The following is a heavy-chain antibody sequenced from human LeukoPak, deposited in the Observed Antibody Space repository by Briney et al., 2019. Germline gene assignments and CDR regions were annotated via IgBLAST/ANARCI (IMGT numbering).Heavy chain of an antibody. CDR2: IWYDGSKT. J-gene: IGHJ5*02. D-gene: IGHD3-10*01. Sequence: GGSLRLSCATSGFTFSSYGMHWVRQAPGKGLEWVADIWYDGSKTYYADSVKGRFTISRDYSKNTLYLQMNNLRAEDRAVYYCAKDLSYGSPWFDPWGQGTLVTVSS. V-gene: IGHV3-33*06. CDR3: AKDLSYGSPWFDP. CDR1: GFTFSSYG.